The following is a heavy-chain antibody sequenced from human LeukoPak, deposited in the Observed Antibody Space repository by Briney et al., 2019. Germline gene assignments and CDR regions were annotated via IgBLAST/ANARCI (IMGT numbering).Heavy chain of an antibody. CDR1: GFTFSSYG. D-gene: IGHD6-6*01. CDR3: AKDSSSPTPLYYFDY. Sequence: PGGSLRLSCAASGFTFSSYGMHWVRQAPGKGLEWVAFIRYDGSNKYYADSVKGRFTISRDNSKNTLYLQMNSLRAEDTAVYYCAKDSSSPTPLYYFDYWGQGTLVTVSS. V-gene: IGHV3-30*02. J-gene: IGHJ4*02. CDR2: IRYDGSNK.